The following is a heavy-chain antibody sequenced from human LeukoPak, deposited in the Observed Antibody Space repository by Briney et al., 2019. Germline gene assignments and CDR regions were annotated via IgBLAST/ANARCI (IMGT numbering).Heavy chain of an antibody. Sequence: ASVKVSCKVSVYTLTELSMHWVRQAPGKGLEWMGGFDPGDGETIYAQKFQGRVTMTEDTSTDTAYMELSSLRSEDTAVYYCATMVRLRYFDWLLYPPFDYWGQGTLVTVSS. CDR2: FDPGDGET. V-gene: IGHV1-24*01. D-gene: IGHD3-9*01. CDR1: VYTLTELS. J-gene: IGHJ4*02. CDR3: ATMVRLRYFDWLLYPPFDY.